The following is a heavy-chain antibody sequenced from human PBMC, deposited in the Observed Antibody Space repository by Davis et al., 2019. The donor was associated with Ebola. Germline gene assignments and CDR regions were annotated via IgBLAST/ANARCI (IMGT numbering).Heavy chain of an antibody. CDR1: GFTFSSYW. CDR3: ARDSGWSGVVS. V-gene: IGHV3-7*03. D-gene: IGHD6-19*01. Sequence: GESLKISCAAPGFTFSSYWMTWVRQAPGMGLEWVANIKKDGSEKYYVDSVEGRFTISIDNAKNSLYLQMNSLRAEDTAVYYCARDSGWSGVVSWGQGTLVTVSS. J-gene: IGHJ5*01. CDR2: IKKDGSEK.